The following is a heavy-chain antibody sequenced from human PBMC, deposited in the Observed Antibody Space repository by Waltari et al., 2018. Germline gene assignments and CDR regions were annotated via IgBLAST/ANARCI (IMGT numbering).Heavy chain of an antibody. Sequence: QVQLQESGPGLVKPSQPLSLPCTVSGGSISSGGYYWSWIRQHPGKGLEWIGYIYYSGSTYYNPSLKSRVTISVDTSKNQFSLKLSSVTAADTAVYYCARYFSSGSYSFDYWGQGTLVTVSS. J-gene: IGHJ4*02. CDR3: ARYFSSGSYSFDY. V-gene: IGHV4-31*03. CDR2: IYYSGST. CDR1: GGSISSGGYY. D-gene: IGHD1-26*01.